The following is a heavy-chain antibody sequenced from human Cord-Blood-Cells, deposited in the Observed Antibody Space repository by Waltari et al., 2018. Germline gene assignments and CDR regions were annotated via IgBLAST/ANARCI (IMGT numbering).Heavy chain of an antibody. CDR2: IIPIFGTA. Sequence: QVQLVQSGAEVTKPGSSATVSCKASGGTFSSYAISWLRQVPGQGLEWMGGIIPIFGTANYEQKFQGRVTITADESTSTAYMELSSLRSEDTAVYYCARDEGGYDLDYWGQGTLVTVSS. V-gene: IGHV1-69*01. D-gene: IGHD5-12*01. CDR3: ARDEGGYDLDY. CDR1: GGTFSSYA. J-gene: IGHJ4*02.